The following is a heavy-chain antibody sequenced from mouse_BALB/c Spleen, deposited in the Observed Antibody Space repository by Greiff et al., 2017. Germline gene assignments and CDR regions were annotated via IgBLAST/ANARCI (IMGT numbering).Heavy chain of an antibody. D-gene: IGHD1-1*01. J-gene: IGHJ4*01. CDR1: GYSFTGYF. CDR3: GRYTTDYAMDY. CDR2: INPYNGDT. V-gene: IGHV1-37*01. Sequence: VHVKQSGPELVKPGASVKISCKASGYSFTGYFMNWVKQSHGKSLEWIGRINPYNGDTFYNQKFKGKATLTVDKSSSTAHMELLSLTSEDSAVYYCGRYTTDYAMDYWGQGTSVTVSS.